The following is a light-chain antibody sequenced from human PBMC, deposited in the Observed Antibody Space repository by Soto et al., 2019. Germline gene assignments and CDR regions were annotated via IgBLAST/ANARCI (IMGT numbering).Light chain of an antibody. CDR2: GAS. CDR1: QSVSSN. J-gene: IGKJ1*01. V-gene: IGKV3-15*01. CDR3: QQYKNWPPG. Sequence: EIVMTQSPATLSVSPGERATLSCRASQSVSSNLAWYQQKPGQAPRLLIYGASTRATGIPARFSGSGSGTEFTLTISRLQSEDFAVYYCQQYKNWPPGFGQGTKVEIK.